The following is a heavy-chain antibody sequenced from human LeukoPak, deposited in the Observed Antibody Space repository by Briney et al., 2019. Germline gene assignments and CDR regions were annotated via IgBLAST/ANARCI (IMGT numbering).Heavy chain of an antibody. CDR1: GFTFDSYA. CDR2: ISGGGGNT. CDR3: ANVRGGSPSNYFHY. J-gene: IGHJ4*02. Sequence: GGSLRLSCVASGFTFDSYAMSWVRQAPGKGLEWVSAISGGGGNTYYADSVKGRFTISRDTSNNTLYLQMNSLRAEDTATYYCANVRGGSPSNYFHYWGQGALVTVSS. D-gene: IGHD2-15*01. V-gene: IGHV3-23*01.